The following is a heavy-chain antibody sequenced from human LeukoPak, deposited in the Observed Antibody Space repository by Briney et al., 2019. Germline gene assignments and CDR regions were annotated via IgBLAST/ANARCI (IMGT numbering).Heavy chain of an antibody. Sequence: RPLRLSCAASGFTFSSYGVHWVRQAPAKGLEWVAVIWYDGSNKYYADSVKGRFTISRDNSKNTLYLQMNSLRAEDTAVYYCARGDSYGSYWGQGTLVTVSS. CDR3: ARGDSYGSY. D-gene: IGHD5-18*01. CDR2: IWYDGSNK. CDR1: GFTFSSYG. J-gene: IGHJ4*02. V-gene: IGHV3-33*01.